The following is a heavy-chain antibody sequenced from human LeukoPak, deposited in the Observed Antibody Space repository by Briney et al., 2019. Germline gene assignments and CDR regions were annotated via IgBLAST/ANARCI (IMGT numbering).Heavy chain of an antibody. CDR3: ARDPSLVAPPY. CDR1: RFTFSIYW. D-gene: IGHD2-8*02. Sequence: GGSLRLSCAASRFTFSIYWMSWVRQAPGKGLEWVANINQDGSEKYYVDSVKGRFIISTDNAKNSLYLQMNSLRAEDTAVYFCARDPSLVAPPYWGQGTLVTVSS. J-gene: IGHJ4*02. CDR2: INQDGSEK. V-gene: IGHV3-7*01.